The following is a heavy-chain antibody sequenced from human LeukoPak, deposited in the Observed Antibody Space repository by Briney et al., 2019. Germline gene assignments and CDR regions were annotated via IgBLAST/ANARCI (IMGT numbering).Heavy chain of an antibody. V-gene: IGHV4-30-2*01. J-gene: IGHJ4*02. Sequence: SETLSLTCAVSGGSISSGGYSWSWIRQPPGKGLERIGYIYHSGSTYYNPSLKSRVTISVDRSKNQFSLKLSSVTAADTAVYYCARGYSGYDLADYWGQGTLVTVSS. CDR3: ARGYSGYDLADY. CDR2: IYHSGST. D-gene: IGHD5-12*01. CDR1: GGSISSGGYS.